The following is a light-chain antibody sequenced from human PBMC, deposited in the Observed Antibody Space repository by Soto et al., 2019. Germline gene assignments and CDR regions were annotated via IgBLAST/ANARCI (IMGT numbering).Light chain of an antibody. CDR1: SSNIGAGYD. Sequence: SALTQPPSVSGAPGQRVTIYCTGSSSNIGAGYDVHWYQQLPGTAPKLLIYANGNRPSGVPDRFSGSKSGTSASLAITGLQAEDEADYYCQSYDRSLSGYVLGTGTKVTVL. V-gene: IGLV1-40*01. CDR2: ANG. J-gene: IGLJ1*01. CDR3: QSYDRSLSGYV.